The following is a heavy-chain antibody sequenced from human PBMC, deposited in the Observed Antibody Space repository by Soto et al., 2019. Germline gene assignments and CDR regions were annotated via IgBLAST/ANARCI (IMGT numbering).Heavy chain of an antibody. J-gene: IGHJ5*02. Sequence: QVQLVQSGAEVKKPGASVKVSCKASGYTFTSYYMHWVRQAPGQGLEWMGIINPSGGSTSYAQKFQGRVTMTRDTSTSTGYMELSSLRSEDTAVYYCARDRGGIVVVPAAKYNWFDPWGQGTLVTVSS. V-gene: IGHV1-46*03. CDR3: ARDRGGIVVVPAAKYNWFDP. D-gene: IGHD2-2*01. CDR1: GYTFTSYY. CDR2: INPSGGST.